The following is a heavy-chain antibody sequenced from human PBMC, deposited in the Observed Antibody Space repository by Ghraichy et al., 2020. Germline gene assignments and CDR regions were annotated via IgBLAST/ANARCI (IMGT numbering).Heavy chain of an antibody. CDR1: GFTFSSYA. D-gene: IGHD1-26*01. J-gene: IGHJ4*02. CDR2: ISYDGSNK. CDR3: ARDSEWELFHFDY. Sequence: GGSLRLSCAASGFTFSSYAMHWVRQAPGKGLEWVAVISYDGSNKYYADSVKGRFTISRDNSKNTLYLQMNSLRAEDTAVYYCARDSEWELFHFDYWGQGTLVTVSS. V-gene: IGHV3-30*04.